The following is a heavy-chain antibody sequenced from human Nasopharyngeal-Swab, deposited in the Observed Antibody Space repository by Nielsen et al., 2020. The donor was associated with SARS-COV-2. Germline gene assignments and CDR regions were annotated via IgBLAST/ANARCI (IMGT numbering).Heavy chain of an antibody. D-gene: IGHD4-17*01. J-gene: IGHJ2*01. CDR2: INPNSGGT. CDR1: GYIFTGYY. Sequence: ASVPVSCKSSGYIFTGYYMHWLRPAPCQGLDWMGWINPNSGGTNYAQKFHGWVTMNRDTSISTAYMELSRLRSDDTAVYYCARGTTVTTHTGSLWYFDIWGRGTLVTVSS. CDR3: ARGTTVTTHTGSLWYFDI. V-gene: IGHV1-2*04.